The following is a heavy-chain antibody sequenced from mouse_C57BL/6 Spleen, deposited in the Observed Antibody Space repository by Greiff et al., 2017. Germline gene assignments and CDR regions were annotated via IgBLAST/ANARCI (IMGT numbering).Heavy chain of an antibody. J-gene: IGHJ3*01. CDR1: GFSFNTYA. D-gene: IGHD2-1*01. CDR3: VRHLLSNWAY. Sequence: EVKLLESGGGLVQPKGSLKLSCAASGFSFNTYAMNWVRQAPGKGLEWVARIRSKSNNYATYYADSVKDRFTISRDDSESMLYLQMNNLKTEDTAMYYCVRHLLSNWAYWGQGTLVTVSA. V-gene: IGHV10-1*01. CDR2: IRSKSNNYAT.